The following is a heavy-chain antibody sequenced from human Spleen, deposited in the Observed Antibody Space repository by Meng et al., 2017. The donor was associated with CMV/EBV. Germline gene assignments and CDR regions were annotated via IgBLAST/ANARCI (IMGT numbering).Heavy chain of an antibody. CDR1: GYSFTNVW. Sequence: SCQGSGYSFTNVWFGWVRQMPGQGLEWMGLIYPDDSDTRYSPSFQGLVTLSVDKSISTAYLQWSSLKASDTAMYYCARRESTSSIDYWGQGTLVTVSS. D-gene: IGHD6-6*01. V-gene: IGHV5-51*01. J-gene: IGHJ4*02. CDR2: IYPDDSDT. CDR3: ARRESTSSIDY.